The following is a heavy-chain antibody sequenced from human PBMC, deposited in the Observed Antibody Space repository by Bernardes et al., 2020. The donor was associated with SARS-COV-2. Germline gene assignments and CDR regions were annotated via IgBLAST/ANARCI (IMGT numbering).Heavy chain of an antibody. Sequence: SGPTLLKPTQTLTLTCTFSGFSLDSGAVGVGWIRQPPGKALEWLAMIYGNDNKHYSPSLKNRLTIAKDTSNHQVVFTMTNMDPADTGTYYCAPRPSYLPHVWFDPLRPGTLVTVSS. V-gene: IGHV2-5*01. J-gene: IGHJ5*02. CDR3: APRPSYLPHVWFDP. CDR2: IYGNDNK. CDR1: GFSLDSGAVG. D-gene: IGHD3-10*01.